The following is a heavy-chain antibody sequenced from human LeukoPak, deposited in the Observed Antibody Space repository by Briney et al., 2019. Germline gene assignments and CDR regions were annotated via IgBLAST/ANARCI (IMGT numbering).Heavy chain of an antibody. V-gene: IGHV3-66*01. J-gene: IGHJ4*02. D-gene: IGHD3-22*01. CDR1: GFTVSSNY. CDR3: ARDLGEYYDSSGYYL. Sequence: GGSLRLSCAASGFTVSSNYMSWVRQAPGKGLEWVSVNYSGGSTYYADSVKGRFTISRDNSKNTLYLQMNSLRAEDTAVYYCARDLGEYYDSSGYYLWGQGTLVTVSS. CDR2: NYSGGST.